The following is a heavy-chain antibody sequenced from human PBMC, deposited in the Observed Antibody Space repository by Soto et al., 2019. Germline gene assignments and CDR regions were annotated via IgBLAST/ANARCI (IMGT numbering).Heavy chain of an antibody. CDR1: GGSISSSNS. D-gene: IGHD3-10*01. V-gene: IGHV4-4*02. J-gene: IGHJ4*02. CDR3: ARRWGEGRVDY. Sequence: VQLQASGPGLMKPSGTLSLTCAASGGSISSSNSRSCVRQPPGKGPEWTGDIYPRVNTNYNPSLTRRATTAVDTSGKQLSLKLRSVSAAGTAVYYCARRWGEGRVDYLGQGTLVTVST. CDR2: IYPRVNT.